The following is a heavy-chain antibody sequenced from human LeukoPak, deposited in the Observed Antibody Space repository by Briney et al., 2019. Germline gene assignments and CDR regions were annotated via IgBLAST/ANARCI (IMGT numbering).Heavy chain of an antibody. Sequence: ASVKVSCKASGGTFSSYAISWVRQAPGQGLEWMGGIIPIFGTANYAQKFQGRVTITADESTSTAYMELRSLRSDDTAVYYCAREWRYYYDSSGYFDYWGQGTLVTVSS. J-gene: IGHJ4*02. CDR2: IIPIFGTA. D-gene: IGHD3-22*01. CDR3: AREWRYYYDSSGYFDY. CDR1: GGTFSSYA. V-gene: IGHV1-69*13.